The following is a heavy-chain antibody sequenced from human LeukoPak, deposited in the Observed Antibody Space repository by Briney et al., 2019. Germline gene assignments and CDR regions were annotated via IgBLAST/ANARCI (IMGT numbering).Heavy chain of an antibody. CDR3: AISSGYYGSGSFYGGLFVY. D-gene: IGHD3-10*01. V-gene: IGHV1-2*04. CDR2: INPNSGGT. CDR1: GYTFTGYY. J-gene: IGHJ4*02. Sequence: ASVKVSCKASGYTFTGYYMHWVRQAPGQGLEWMGWINPNSGGTNYAQKFQGWVTMTRDTSISTAYMELSRLRSDDTAVYYCAISSGYYGSGSFYGGLFVYWGQGTLVTVSS.